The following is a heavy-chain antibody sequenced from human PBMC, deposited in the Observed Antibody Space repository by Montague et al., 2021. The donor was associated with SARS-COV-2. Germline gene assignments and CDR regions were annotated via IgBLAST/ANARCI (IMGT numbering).Heavy chain of an antibody. D-gene: IGHD5-18*01. V-gene: IGHV3-11*01. Sequence: SLRLSFAASGFTFSDYYMSWVRQAPGKGLEWVSYISSSGSTIYYADSVKGRFTISRDNAKNSLYLKMNSLRAEDTAVYYCARVRHSYGYLSAFDIWGQGTMVTVSS. CDR3: ARVRHSYGYLSAFDI. CDR2: ISSSGSTI. CDR1: GFTFSDYY. J-gene: IGHJ3*02.